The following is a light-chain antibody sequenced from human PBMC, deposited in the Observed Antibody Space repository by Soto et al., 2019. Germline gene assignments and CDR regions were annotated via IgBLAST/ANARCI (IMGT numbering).Light chain of an antibody. V-gene: IGLV1-40*01. CDR1: DSNIGENFD. Sequence: QSVLTQPPSVSGAPGQRVTISCTGSDSNIGENFDVHWYQQLPGTAPKLLIYGNNNRSSGVPDRFSASRSGTSASLAITGLQAEDEADYYCQSYDSGLSGSVFGGGTKVTVL. CDR3: QSYDSGLSGSV. CDR2: GNN. J-gene: IGLJ3*02.